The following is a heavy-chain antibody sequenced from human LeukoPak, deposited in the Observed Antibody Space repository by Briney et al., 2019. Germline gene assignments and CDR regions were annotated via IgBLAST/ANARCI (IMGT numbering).Heavy chain of an antibody. J-gene: IGHJ5*02. Sequence: GASVKVSCKASGYTFTSYGISWVRQAPGQGLEWMGWISAYNGNTNYAQKLQGRVTMTTDTSTSTAYMELRSLRSDDTAVYYCARAMVRGVTRAPNWFDPWGQGTLVTVSS. V-gene: IGHV1-18*01. CDR3: ARAMVRGVTRAPNWFDP. CDR2: ISAYNGNT. D-gene: IGHD3-10*01. CDR1: GYTFTSYG.